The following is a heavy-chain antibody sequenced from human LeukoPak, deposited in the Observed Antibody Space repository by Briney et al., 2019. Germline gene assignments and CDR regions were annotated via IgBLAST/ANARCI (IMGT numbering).Heavy chain of an antibody. D-gene: IGHD6-19*01. CDR2: ISSSGSYI. V-gene: IGHV3-21*01. Sequence: GGSLRLSCAASGFTFSSYSMNWVRQAPGKGLEWVSSISSSGSYIYYADSVKGRFTISRDNAKNSLYLQMNSLRAEDTAVYYCARDRSPSIAVAGTGDYWGQGTLVTVSS. J-gene: IGHJ4*02. CDR3: ARDRSPSIAVAGTGDY. CDR1: GFTFSSYS.